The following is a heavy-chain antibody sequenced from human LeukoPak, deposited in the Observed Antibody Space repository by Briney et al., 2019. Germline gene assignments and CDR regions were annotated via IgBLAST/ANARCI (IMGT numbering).Heavy chain of an antibody. D-gene: IGHD3-22*01. CDR2: IYWDDDK. V-gene: IGHV2-5*02. J-gene: IGHJ4*02. CDR1: GFSLSTSGVG. CDR3: AHWDAMIVKNYFDY. Sequence: SGPTLVNPTQPLTLTCTFSGFSLSTSGVGVGWIRHPPGKALEWLALIYWDDDKRYSPSLKSRLTITKDTSKNQVVLTMTNMDPVDTATYYCAHWDAMIVKNYFDYWGQGTLVTVSS.